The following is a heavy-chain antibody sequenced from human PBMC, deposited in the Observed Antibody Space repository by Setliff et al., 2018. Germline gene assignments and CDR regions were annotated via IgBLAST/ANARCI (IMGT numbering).Heavy chain of an antibody. J-gene: IGHJ4*02. CDR1: GGSISYNY. CDR3: ARDVGGEGYFDS. D-gene: IGHD3-10*01. V-gene: IGHV4-4*07. CDR2: INASGST. Sequence: SETLSLTCTVSGGSISYNYWSWIRQPAGKGLQWIGRINASGSTKYNPSLKSRVTMSVDTSKNQFSLKLSAVTAADTAVYYCARDVGGEGYFDSWGQGTLVT.